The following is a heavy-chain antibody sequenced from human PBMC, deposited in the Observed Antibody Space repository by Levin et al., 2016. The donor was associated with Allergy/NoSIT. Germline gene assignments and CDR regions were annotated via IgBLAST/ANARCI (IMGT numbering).Heavy chain of an antibody. CDR3: ARAKVVPAASYYYYGMDV. D-gene: IGHD2-2*01. Sequence: ASVKVSCKASGGTFSSYAISWVRQAPGQGLEWMGGIIPIFGTANYAQKFQGRVTITADESTSTAYMELSSLRSEDTAVYYCARAKVVPAASYYYYGMDVWGQGTTVTVSS. V-gene: IGHV1-69*13. J-gene: IGHJ6*02. CDR2: IIPIFGTA. CDR1: GGTFSSYA.